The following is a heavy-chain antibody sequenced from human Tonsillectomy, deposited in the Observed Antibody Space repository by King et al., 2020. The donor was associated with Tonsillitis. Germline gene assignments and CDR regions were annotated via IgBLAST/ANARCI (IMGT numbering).Heavy chain of an antibody. CDR2: MYHSGST. CDR3: ARESPGYYDSSGYCTPVVDY. D-gene: IGHD3-22*01. J-gene: IGHJ4*02. V-gene: IGHV4-38-2*02. Sequence: VQLQESGPGLVKPSETLSLTCGVSGYSIRSGYYWGWIRQPPGKGLEWIGCMYHSGSTYYNPSLKSRVPISVDTSQNQFSLKLISVTATDTAVYYFARESPGYYDSSGYCTPVVDYWGQGTLVTVSS. CDR1: GYSIRSGYY.